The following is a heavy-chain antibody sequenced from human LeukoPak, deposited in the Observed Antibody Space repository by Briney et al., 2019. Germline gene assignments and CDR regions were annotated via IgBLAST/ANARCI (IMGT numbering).Heavy chain of an antibody. CDR2: IYYSGST. Sequence: PSETLSLTCTVSGGSISSYYWSWIRQPPGKGLEWIGYIYYSGSTNYNSSLKSRVTISVDTSKNQFSLKLSSVTAADTAVYYCARLGATTDDAFDIWGQGTMVTVSS. V-gene: IGHV4-59*08. CDR3: ARLGATTDDAFDI. D-gene: IGHD1-26*01. J-gene: IGHJ3*02. CDR1: GGSISSYY.